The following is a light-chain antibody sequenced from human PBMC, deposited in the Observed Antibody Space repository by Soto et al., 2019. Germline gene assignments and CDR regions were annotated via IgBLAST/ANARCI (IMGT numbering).Light chain of an antibody. Sequence: DIQLTQSPSFLSASVGDRVTITCRASQGIGTYLAWYQQKPGKAPKLLIYTTSTLQSGVPSRFSGSGSGTEFTLTISSLQPEDFATYCCQQLNSYPPLFSFGPGTKVDVK. J-gene: IGKJ3*01. CDR3: QQLNSYPPLFS. CDR1: QGIGTY. V-gene: IGKV1-9*01. CDR2: TTS.